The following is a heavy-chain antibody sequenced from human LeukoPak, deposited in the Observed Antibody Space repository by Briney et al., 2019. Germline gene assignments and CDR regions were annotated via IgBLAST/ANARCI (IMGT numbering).Heavy chain of an antibody. D-gene: IGHD5-18*01. CDR3: ARVEYTDMVLPDY. CDR1: GFTFSSYS. V-gene: IGHV3-21*01. Sequence: GGSLRLSCAASGFTFSSYSMNWARQAPGKGLEWVSSISSSSSYIYFADSVKGRFTISRDNAKNSLYLQMNSLRAEDTAVYYCARVEYTDMVLPDYWGQGTLVTVSS. CDR2: ISSSSSYI. J-gene: IGHJ4*02.